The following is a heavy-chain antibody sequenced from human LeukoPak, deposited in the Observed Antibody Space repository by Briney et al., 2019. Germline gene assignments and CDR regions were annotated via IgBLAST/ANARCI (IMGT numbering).Heavy chain of an antibody. J-gene: IGHJ4*02. CDR3: ARDVKPSGWYLLRY. D-gene: IGHD6-19*01. CDR1: GYTFTGYY. V-gene: IGHV1-2*04. CDR2: INPNSGGT. Sequence: SVKVSCKASGYTFTGYYMHWVRQAPAQGLEWMGWINPNSGGTNYAQKFQGWVTMTRDTSISTAYMELSRLRSDDTAVYYCARDVKPSGWYLLRYWGQGTLVTVSS.